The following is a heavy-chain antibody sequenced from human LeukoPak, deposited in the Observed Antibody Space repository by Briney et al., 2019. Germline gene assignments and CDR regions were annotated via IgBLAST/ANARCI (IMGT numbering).Heavy chain of an antibody. Sequence: GGSLRLSCAASGFTFSSYAMSWVRQAPGKGLEWVSGISWNSGSIGYADSVKGRFTISRDNSKNTLYLQMNSLRAEDTAVYYCASLDADYYYYPTDYWGQGTLVTVSS. D-gene: IGHD3-16*01. CDR1: GFTFSSYA. J-gene: IGHJ4*02. V-gene: IGHV3-23*01. CDR3: ASLDADYYYYPTDY. CDR2: ISWNSGSI.